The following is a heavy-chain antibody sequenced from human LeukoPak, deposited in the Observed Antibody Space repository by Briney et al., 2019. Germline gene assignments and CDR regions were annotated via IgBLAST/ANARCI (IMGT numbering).Heavy chain of an antibody. D-gene: IGHD6-25*01. Sequence: PSETLSLTCTVSGGSISSYYWSWIRQPPGKGLEWIGHIYYSGSTNYNPSLKSRVTISVDTSKNQFSLKLSSVTAADTAVYYCVRGTATAPNTYYFDYWGQGTLVTVSS. CDR3: VRGTATAPNTYYFDY. CDR2: IYYSGST. V-gene: IGHV4-59*01. J-gene: IGHJ4*02. CDR1: GGSISSYY.